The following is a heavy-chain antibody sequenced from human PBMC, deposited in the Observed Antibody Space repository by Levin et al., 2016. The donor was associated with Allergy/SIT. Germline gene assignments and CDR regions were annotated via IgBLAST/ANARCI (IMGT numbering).Heavy chain of an antibody. D-gene: IGHD6-6*01. Sequence: SETLSLTCTVSGDSIRSGYWNWIRQPPGKGLEWIGYIHHSGTTYYSPSLNRRVTMSIDTSSNQISLTLTSVTAADTAMYYCARAGGSSAPLVFWGQGTLVTVSS. CDR1: GDSIRSGY. CDR2: IHHSGTT. CDR3: ARAGGSSAPLVF. V-gene: IGHV4-59*01. J-gene: IGHJ4*02.